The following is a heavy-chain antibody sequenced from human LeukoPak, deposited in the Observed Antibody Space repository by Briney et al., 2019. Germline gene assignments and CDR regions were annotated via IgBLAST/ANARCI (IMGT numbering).Heavy chain of an antibody. V-gene: IGHV3-23*01. Sequence: GGSLRLSCAASGFTFSSYAMSWVRQAPGKGLEWVSVVSGSGNGLFYAHSVKGRFTISRDNSKNTVYLQMNSLRAEDTAVYYCAKGVGANVHYYYYGMDVWGQGTTVTVSS. D-gene: IGHD1-26*01. J-gene: IGHJ6*02. CDR1: GFTFSSYA. CDR3: AKGVGANVHYYYYGMDV. CDR2: VSGSGNGL.